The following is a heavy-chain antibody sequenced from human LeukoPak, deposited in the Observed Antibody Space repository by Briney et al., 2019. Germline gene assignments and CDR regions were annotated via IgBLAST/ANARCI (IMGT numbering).Heavy chain of an antibody. CDR3: ARENGYCSTTSCPMDV. CDR2: IYNADVGGST. J-gene: IGHJ6*02. V-gene: IGHV3-53*04. D-gene: IGHD2-2*01. Sequence: GGSLRLSCAASGFTVRRNYMSWIRQAPGKGLEWVSVIYNADVGGSTYYADSVRGRFTISRHNSKNTLYLQMNSLRAEDTAVYYCARENGYCSTTSCPMDVWGQGTTVTVSS. CDR1: GFTVRRNY.